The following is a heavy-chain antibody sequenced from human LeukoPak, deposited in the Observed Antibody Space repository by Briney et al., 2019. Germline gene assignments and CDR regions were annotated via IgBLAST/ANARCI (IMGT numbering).Heavy chain of an antibody. CDR1: GFTFSSYA. CDR2: ISGSGGST. V-gene: IGHV3-23*01. CDR3: TKEGWVPAANPYDY. D-gene: IGHD2-2*01. J-gene: IGHJ4*02. Sequence: GESLRLSCAASGFTFSSYAMSWVRQAPGKGLEWVSAISGSGGSTYYADSAKGRFTISRDNSKNTLYLQMNSLRAEDTAVYYCTKEGWVPAANPYDYWGQGTLVTVSS.